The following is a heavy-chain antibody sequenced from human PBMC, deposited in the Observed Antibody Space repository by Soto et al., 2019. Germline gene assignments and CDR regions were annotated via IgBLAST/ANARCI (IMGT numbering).Heavy chain of an antibody. J-gene: IGHJ6*04. CDR1: GFTFEDYG. CDR2: IFWNGDSA. CDR3: VGGISLLD. V-gene: IGHV3-20*01. Sequence: GSLRLSCAASGFTFEDYGMSWVRQAPGKGLEWVSGIFWNGDSAGYADSVKGRFTVSRDNAKNSLYLQMNSLRAEDTALYHCVGGISLLDWGKGTTVTVSS.